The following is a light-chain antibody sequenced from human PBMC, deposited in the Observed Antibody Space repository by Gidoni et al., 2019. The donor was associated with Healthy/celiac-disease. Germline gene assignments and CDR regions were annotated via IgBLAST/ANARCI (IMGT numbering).Light chain of an antibody. J-gene: IGKJ1*01. CDR3: QQYYSTPRT. CDR2: WAS. CDR1: QSVLSSSNNKNY. V-gene: IGKV4-1*01. Sequence: DIVMTQSPDSLAVSLCERATITCKSRQSVLSSSNNKNYIAWYLKKPGPQPNLLSYWASTREYGVPDRFSGSGSGTDFTLNIRSLQAEDVAVYDFQQYYSTPRTFGQGTKVEIK.